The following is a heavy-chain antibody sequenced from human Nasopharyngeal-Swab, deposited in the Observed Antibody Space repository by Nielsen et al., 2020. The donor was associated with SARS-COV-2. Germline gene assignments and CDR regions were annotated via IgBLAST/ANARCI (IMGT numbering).Heavy chain of an antibody. CDR3: AREMYYDSSGYYYVRGGDFDY. J-gene: IGHJ4*02. Sequence: ASVKVSCKASGYTFTSYGISWVRQAPGQGLEWMGWISAYNGNTNYAQKLQGRVTMTTDTSTSTAYMELRSLRSDDTAVYYCAREMYYDSSGYYYVRGGDFDYWGQGTLVTVSS. CDR2: ISAYNGNT. V-gene: IGHV1-18*01. CDR1: GYTFTSYG. D-gene: IGHD3-22*01.